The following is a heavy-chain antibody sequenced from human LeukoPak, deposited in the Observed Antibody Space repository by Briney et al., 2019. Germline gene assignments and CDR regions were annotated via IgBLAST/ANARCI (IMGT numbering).Heavy chain of an antibody. V-gene: IGHV3-64D*06. CDR2: ISSNGGST. CDR3: VRPPIAVAGDY. Sequence: GGSLRPSCSASGFTFSSYAMHWVRQAPGKGLEYVSAISSNGGSTYYADSVKGRFTISRDNSKNTLYLQMSSLRAEDTAVYYCVRPPIAVAGDYWGQGTLVTVSS. CDR1: GFTFSSYA. D-gene: IGHD6-19*01. J-gene: IGHJ4*02.